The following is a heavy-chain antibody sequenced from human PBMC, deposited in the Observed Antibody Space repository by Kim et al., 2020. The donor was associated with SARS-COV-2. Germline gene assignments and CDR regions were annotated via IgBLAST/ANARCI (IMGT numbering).Heavy chain of an antibody. CDR1: GFTFSSYA. D-gene: IGHD3-22*01. J-gene: IGHJ6*02. Sequence: GGSLRLSCAASGFTFSSYAMHWVRQAPGKGLEWVAVISYDGSNKYYADSVKGRFTISRDNSKNTLYLQMNSLRAEDTAVYYCAREYYDSSGYTGDYYYYGMDVWGQGTTVTVSS. V-gene: IGHV3-30*04. CDR2: ISYDGSNK. CDR3: AREYYDSSGYTGDYYYYGMDV.